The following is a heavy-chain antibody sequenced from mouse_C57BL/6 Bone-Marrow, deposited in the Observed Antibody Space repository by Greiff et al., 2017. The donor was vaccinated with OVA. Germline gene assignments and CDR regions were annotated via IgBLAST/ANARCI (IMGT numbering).Heavy chain of an antibody. CDR2: IHPNSGST. J-gene: IGHJ2*01. CDR1: GYTFTSYW. D-gene: IGHD1-1*01. Sequence: VQLQQPGAELVKPGASVKLSCKASGYTFTSYWMHWVKQRPGQGLEWIGMIHPNSGSTNYNEKFKSKATLTVDKSSSTAYMQLSSLTSEDSAVYYCARSYYYGSSCDYWGQGTTLTVSS. CDR3: ARSYYYGSSCDY. V-gene: IGHV1-64*01.